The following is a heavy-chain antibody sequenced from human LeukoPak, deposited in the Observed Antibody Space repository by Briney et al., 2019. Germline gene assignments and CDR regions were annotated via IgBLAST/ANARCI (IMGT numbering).Heavy chain of an antibody. V-gene: IGHV4-61*02. D-gene: IGHD6-6*01. CDR1: GGSISSGSYY. CDR2: IYTSGST. J-gene: IGHJ4*02. CDR3: ARVVRIAARPGYFDY. Sequence: SQTLSLTCTVSGGSISSGSYYWSWIRQPAGKGLEWIGRIYTSGSTNYNPSLKSRVTISVDTSKNQFSLKLSSVTAADTAVYYCARVVRIAARPGYFDYWGQGTLLTVSS.